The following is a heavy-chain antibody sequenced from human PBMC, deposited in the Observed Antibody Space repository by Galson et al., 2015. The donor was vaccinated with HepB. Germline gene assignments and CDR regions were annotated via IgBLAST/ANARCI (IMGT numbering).Heavy chain of an antibody. V-gene: IGHV3-64D*06. CDR2: ISSNGGST. D-gene: IGHD1-26*01. J-gene: IGHJ3*02. CDR1: GFTFSSYA. Sequence: SLRLSCAASGFTFSSYAMHWVRQAPGKGLEYVSAISSNGGSTYYADSVKGRFTISRDNSKNTLYLQMSSLRAEDTAVYYCVKDQSMRELRRDDAFDIWGQGTMVTVSS. CDR3: VKDQSMRELRRDDAFDI.